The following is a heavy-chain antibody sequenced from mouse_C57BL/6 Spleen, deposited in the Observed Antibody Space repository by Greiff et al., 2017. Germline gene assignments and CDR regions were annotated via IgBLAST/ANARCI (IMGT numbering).Heavy chain of an antibody. CDR1: GYTFTDYN. CDR3: ARWRMAGLYDYDAMDY. Sequence: VQLQQSGPELVKPGASVKIPCKASGYTFTDYNMDWVKQSHGKSLEWIGDINPNNGGTIYNQKFKGKATLTVDKSSSTAYMELRSLTSEDTAVYYCARWRMAGLYDYDAMDYWGQGTSVTVSS. D-gene: IGHD2-3*01. CDR2: INPNNGGT. V-gene: IGHV1-18*01. J-gene: IGHJ4*01.